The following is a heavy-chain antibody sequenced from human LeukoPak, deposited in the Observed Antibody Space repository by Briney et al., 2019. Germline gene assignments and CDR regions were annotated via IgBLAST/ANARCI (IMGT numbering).Heavy chain of an antibody. CDR1: GYTFTGYY. V-gene: IGHV1-2*02. CDR2: INPNSGGT. Sequence: GASVKVSCKASGYTFTGYYMHWVRQAPGQGLEWMGWINPNSGGTNYAQKFRGRVTMTRDTSISTAYMELSRLRSDDTAVYYCARGAQWLAFDAFDIWGQGTMVTVSS. CDR3: ARGAQWLAFDAFDI. J-gene: IGHJ3*02. D-gene: IGHD6-19*01.